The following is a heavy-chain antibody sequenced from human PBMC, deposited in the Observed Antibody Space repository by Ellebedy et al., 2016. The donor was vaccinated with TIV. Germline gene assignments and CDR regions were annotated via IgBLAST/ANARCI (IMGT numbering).Heavy chain of an antibody. Sequence: GESLKISCAASGFTFRSYSMNWVRQAPGKVLEWVSSISSSSSDIHYADSVKGRFTISRDNAKNSLYLQMNSLRAEDTAVYYCAVTYYYDSRSYYYDNWGQGTLVTVSS. CDR2: ISSSSSDI. D-gene: IGHD3-22*01. CDR1: GFTFRSYS. V-gene: IGHV3-21*01. J-gene: IGHJ4*02. CDR3: AVTYYYDSRSYYYDN.